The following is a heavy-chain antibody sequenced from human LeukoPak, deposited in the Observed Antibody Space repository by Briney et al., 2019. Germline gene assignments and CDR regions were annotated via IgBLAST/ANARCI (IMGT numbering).Heavy chain of an antibody. CDR2: IRSDSKII. Sequence: PGGSLRLSCVASGLTVSGNSMSWVRQAPGKGLEWIAYIRSDSKIIDYADSVKGRFTVSRDNAKNSLYLQMNSLRAEDTAVYYCAALWFGEGVYWGQGTLVTVSS. CDR3: AALWFGEGVY. CDR1: GLTVSGNS. D-gene: IGHD3-10*01. J-gene: IGHJ4*02. V-gene: IGHV3-48*04.